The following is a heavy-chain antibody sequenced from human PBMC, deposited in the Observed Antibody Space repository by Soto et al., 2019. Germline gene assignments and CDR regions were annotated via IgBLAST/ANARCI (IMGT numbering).Heavy chain of an antibody. CDR3: AHRPNCWSTSCFYFDY. Sequence: QITLKESGPTLVKPTQTLTLTCTFSGFSLSTSGVGVGWIRQPPGKALEWLALVYWDDEKRYSPSLKSRLTITKDASKNQVVFTMTNMDPVDTATYYCAHRPNCWSTSCFYFDYWGQGILVTVSS. D-gene: IGHD2-2*01. CDR2: VYWDDEK. V-gene: IGHV2-5*02. CDR1: GFSLSTSGVG. J-gene: IGHJ4*02.